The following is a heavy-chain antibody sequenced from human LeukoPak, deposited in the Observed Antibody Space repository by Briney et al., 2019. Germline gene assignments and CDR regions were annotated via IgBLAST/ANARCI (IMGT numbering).Heavy chain of an antibody. Sequence: GGSLRLSCVASGFTFSSYAMSWVRQAPGKGLEWVSGICSSDNSRYYADSVKGRFTISRDNSKNTLYLQMNSLRAGDTAVYYCAKQTTTSCYTGSDYWGQGTLVTVSS. J-gene: IGHJ4*02. D-gene: IGHD2-2*02. CDR2: ICSSDNSR. CDR3: AKQTTTSCYTGSDY. CDR1: GFTFSSYA. V-gene: IGHV3-23*01.